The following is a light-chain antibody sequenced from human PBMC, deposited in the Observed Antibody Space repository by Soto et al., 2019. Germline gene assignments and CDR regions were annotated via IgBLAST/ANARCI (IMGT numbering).Light chain of an antibody. Sequence: IELTQSPSTLSASVGDRVTITCRASQSISSWLAWYKQKPGKAPKLLIYAVSSLQSGVPSRSRGSGSGTEFTLTISSLKPDDFETYYCQQYNSYPWTVGQGTKVDIK. CDR2: AVS. CDR1: QSISSW. V-gene: IGKV1-5*01. CDR3: QQYNSYPWT. J-gene: IGKJ1*01.